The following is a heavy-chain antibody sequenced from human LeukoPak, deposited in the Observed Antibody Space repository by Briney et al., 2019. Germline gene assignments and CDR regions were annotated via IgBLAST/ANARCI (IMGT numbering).Heavy chain of an antibody. Sequence: GGSLRLSCAASGFTFSNYGMQWVRQAPGKGLEWVAFIRYDGSIKHYADSVKGRFTISRDNSKNTLYLQMNSLRAEDTAVYYCANGPQYNTLTGYYKVRSHLDYWGQGTLVAVSS. D-gene: IGHD3-9*01. CDR1: GFTFSNYG. J-gene: IGHJ4*02. CDR2: IRYDGSIK. V-gene: IGHV3-30*02. CDR3: ANGPQYNTLTGYYKVRSHLDY.